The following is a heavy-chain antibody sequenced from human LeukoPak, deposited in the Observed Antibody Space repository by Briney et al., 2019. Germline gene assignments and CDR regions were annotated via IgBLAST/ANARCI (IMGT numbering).Heavy chain of an antibody. V-gene: IGHV3-30*03. J-gene: IGHJ4*02. CDR1: GFTSSSYG. CDR2: ISHDGSDI. CDR3: ATLRRGVGGDY. D-gene: IGHD3-16*01. Sequence: PGGSLRLSCAASGFTSSSYGMHWLRQAPGTGLEWVALISHDGSDIYYADSVKGPFTISRDTFKNTLYLQMNRLRDQDTPLYSSATLRRGVGGDYWGQGTLVSVSS.